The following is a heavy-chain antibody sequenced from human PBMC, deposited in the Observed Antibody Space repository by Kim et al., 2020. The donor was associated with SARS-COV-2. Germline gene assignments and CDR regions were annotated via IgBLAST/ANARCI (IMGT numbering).Heavy chain of an antibody. D-gene: IGHD3-10*01. J-gene: IGHJ4*02. CDR3: AKVPPQQRSMVRGVPFDY. CDR1: GFTFSSYA. CDR2: ISGSGGST. Sequence: GGSLRLSCAASGFTFSSYAMSWVRQAPGKGLEWVSAISGSGGSTYYADSVKGRFTISRDNSKNTLYLQMNSLRAEDTAVYYCAKVPPQQRSMVRGVPFDYWGQGTLVTVSS. V-gene: IGHV3-23*01.